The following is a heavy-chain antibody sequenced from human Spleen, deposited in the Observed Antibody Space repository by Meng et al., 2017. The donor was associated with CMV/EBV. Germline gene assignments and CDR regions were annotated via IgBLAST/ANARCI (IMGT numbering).Heavy chain of an antibody. CDR1: GDSISSNY. CDR2: IHYGGST. Sequence: SETLSLTCTVSGDSISSNYWSWIRQPPGKGLEWIGYIHYGGSTNYNPSLKSRVTISVDTSKNQFSLKLNSVTAVDTAVYYCARDSLLWFEESWGAFDIWGQGTMVTVSS. CDR3: ARDSLLWFEESWGAFDI. V-gene: IGHV4-59*01. J-gene: IGHJ3*02. D-gene: IGHD3-10*01.